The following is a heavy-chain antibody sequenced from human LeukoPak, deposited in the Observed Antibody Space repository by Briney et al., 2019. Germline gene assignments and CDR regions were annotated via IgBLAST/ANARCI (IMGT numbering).Heavy chain of an antibody. J-gene: IGHJ4*02. V-gene: IGHV3-30*18. CDR3: AKDLFTYCSGGSCYLDY. CDR1: GFTFSSYG. D-gene: IGHD2-15*01. CDR2: ISYDGSNK. Sequence: GGSLRLSCAASGFTFSSYGMHWVRQAPGKGLEWVAVISYDGSNKYYADSVKGRFTISRDNSKNTLYLQMNSLRAEDTAVYYCAKDLFTYCSGGSCYLDYWGQGTLVTVSS.